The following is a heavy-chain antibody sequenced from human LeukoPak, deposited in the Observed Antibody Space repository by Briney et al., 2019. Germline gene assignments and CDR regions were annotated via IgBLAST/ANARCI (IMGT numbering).Heavy chain of an antibody. CDR1: GFTFSSYA. J-gene: IGHJ4*02. CDR3: AKVYTYGDYVFSPEFDY. CDR2: ISGSGGST. Sequence: PGGSLRLSCAASGFTFSSYAMGWVRQAPGKGLEWVSAISGSGGSTCYADSVKGRITISRDNSKNTLYLQMNSLRAEDTAVYYCAKVYTYGDYVFSPEFDYWGQGTLVTVSS. V-gene: IGHV3-23*01. D-gene: IGHD4-17*01.